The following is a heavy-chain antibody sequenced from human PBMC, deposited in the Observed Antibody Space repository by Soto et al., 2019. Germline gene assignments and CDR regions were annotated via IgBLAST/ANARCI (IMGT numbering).Heavy chain of an antibody. CDR1: GFTFSNAW. CDR3: TTAPYYDFWSGYHY. J-gene: IGHJ4*02. Sequence: EVQLVESGGGLVKPGGSLRLSCAASGFTFSNAWMSWVRQAPGKGLEWVGRIKSKTDGGTTDYAAPVKGRITISRDDSKNTLYLQMNSLKTEDTAVYYCTTAPYYDFWSGYHYWGQGTLVTVSS. D-gene: IGHD3-3*01. CDR2: IKSKTDGGTT. V-gene: IGHV3-15*01.